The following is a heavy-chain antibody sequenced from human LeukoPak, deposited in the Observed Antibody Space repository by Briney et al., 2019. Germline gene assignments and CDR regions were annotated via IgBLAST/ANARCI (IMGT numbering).Heavy chain of an antibody. CDR1: GYTFTGYY. CDR2: INPNSGGT. V-gene: IGHV1-2*02. D-gene: IGHD3/OR15-3a*01. J-gene: IGHJ5*02. CDR3: ARDFPKDYNWFDP. Sequence: GASVKVSCKASGYTFTGYYMHWVRQAPGQGLEWMGWINPNSGGTNYAQKFQGRVTMTRDTSISTAYMELSRLRSDDTAVYYCARDFPKDYNWFDPWGQGTLVTVSS.